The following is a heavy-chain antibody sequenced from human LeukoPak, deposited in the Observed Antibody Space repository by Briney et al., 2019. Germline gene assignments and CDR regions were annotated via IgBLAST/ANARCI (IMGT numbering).Heavy chain of an antibody. CDR2: ISYSGST. J-gene: IGHJ3*02. CDR1: GGSISSYY. V-gene: IGHV4-59*12. D-gene: IGHD4-23*01. CDR3: ARDFRDYGGNSRRGDAFDI. Sequence: SETLSLTCTVSGGSISSYYWSWIRQPPGKGLEWIGYISYSGSTNYNPSLKSRVTISVDTSKNQFSLKLSSVTAADTAVYYCARDFRDYGGNSRRGDAFDIWGQGTMVTVSS.